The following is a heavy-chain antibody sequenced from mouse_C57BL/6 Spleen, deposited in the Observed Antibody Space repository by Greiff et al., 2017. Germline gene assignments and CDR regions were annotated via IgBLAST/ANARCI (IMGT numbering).Heavy chain of an antibody. Sequence: DVKLQESGPELVKPGASVKMSCKASGYTFTDYNMHWVKQSHGKSLEWIGYINPNNGGTSYNQKFKGKATLTVNKSSSTAYMELRSLTSEDSAVYYCAGVTTPFAYWGQGTLVTVSA. V-gene: IGHV1-22*01. CDR2: INPNNGGT. D-gene: IGHD2-2*01. CDR1: GYTFTDYN. CDR3: AGVTTPFAY. J-gene: IGHJ3*01.